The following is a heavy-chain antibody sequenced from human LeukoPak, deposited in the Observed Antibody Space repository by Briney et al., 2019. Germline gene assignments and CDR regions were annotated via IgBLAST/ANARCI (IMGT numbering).Heavy chain of an antibody. CDR2: INPSGGST. J-gene: IGHJ4*02. CDR1: GGTFSSYA. V-gene: IGHV1-46*01. CDR3: ARVLSIAAAPAPFDY. Sequence: ASVKVSCKASGGTFSSYAISWVRQAPGQGLEWMGIINPSGGSTSYAQKFQGRVTMTRDTSTSTVYMELSSLRSEDTAVYYCARVLSIAAAPAPFDYWGQGTLVTVSS. D-gene: IGHD6-13*01.